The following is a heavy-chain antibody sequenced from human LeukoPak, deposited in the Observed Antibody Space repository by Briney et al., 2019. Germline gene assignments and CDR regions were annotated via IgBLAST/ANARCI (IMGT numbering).Heavy chain of an antibody. CDR3: ATTKAPARYYYDSSGYYYGDY. CDR2: ISGSGGST. V-gene: IGHV3-23*01. CDR1: GFTFSGYA. Sequence: GGSLRLSCAASGFTFSGYAMSWVRQAPGKGLEWVSAISGSGGSTYYADSVKGRFTISRDNSKNTLYLQMNSLRAEDTAVYYCATTKAPARYYYDSSGYYYGDYWGQGTLVTVSS. J-gene: IGHJ4*02. D-gene: IGHD3-22*01.